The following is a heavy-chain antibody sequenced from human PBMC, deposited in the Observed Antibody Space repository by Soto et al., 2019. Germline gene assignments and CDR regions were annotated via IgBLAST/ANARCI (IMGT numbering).Heavy chain of an antibody. CDR1: GGSISRYY. J-gene: IGHJ4*02. CDR2: IYYSGTT. V-gene: IGHV4-59*08. D-gene: IGHD3-3*01. Sequence: SETLSLTCTVSGGSISRYYWSWTRQPPGKGLEWIGYIYYSGTTNYKPSLKSGVTMSVDTSKNKFSLNLSAVAAAETAVYYWRTHESGGFFHYWGQGTRVTVSS. CDR3: RTHESGGFFHY.